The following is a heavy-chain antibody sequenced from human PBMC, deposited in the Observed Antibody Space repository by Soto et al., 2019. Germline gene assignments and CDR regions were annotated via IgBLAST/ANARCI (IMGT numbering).Heavy chain of an antibody. J-gene: IGHJ4*02. D-gene: IGHD3-9*01. CDR3: ARAIPYYDILTGYYNRGIDY. CDR1: GYTFTSYY. CDR2: INPSGGSA. Sequence: ASVKVSCKASGYTFTSYYMHWVRQAPGQGLEWMGIINPSGGSASYAQKFQGRVTMTRDTSTSTVYMELNSLRSEDTAVYYCARAIPYYDILTGYYNRGIDYWGQGTLVTVSS. V-gene: IGHV1-46*01.